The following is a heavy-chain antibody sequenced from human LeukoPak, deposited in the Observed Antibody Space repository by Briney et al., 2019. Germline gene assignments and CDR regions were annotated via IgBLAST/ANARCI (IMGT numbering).Heavy chain of an antibody. D-gene: IGHD6-6*01. V-gene: IGHV1-18*01. CDR1: GYTFTSYG. CDR2: ISAYNGNT. Sequence: ASVKVSCKASGYTFTSYGISWVRQAPGQGLEWMGWISAYNGNTNYAQKLQGRVTMTTDTSTSTAYMELRSLRSADTAVYYCARDLAARHFYYYYYMDVWGKGTTVTVSS. J-gene: IGHJ6*03. CDR3: ARDLAARHFYYYYYMDV.